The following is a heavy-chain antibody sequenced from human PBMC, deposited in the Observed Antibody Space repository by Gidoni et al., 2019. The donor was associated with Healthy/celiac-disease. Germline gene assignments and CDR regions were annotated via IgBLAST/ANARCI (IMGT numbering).Heavy chain of an antibody. V-gene: IGHV6-1*01. CDR2: TYYRSKWYK. CDR1: GDCFSSTSAA. J-gene: IGHJ5*02. CDR3: ARGKVSITPGRAVTGNWFDP. Sequence: QVQLPQSGPGLVKPSHTLPLTCSISGDCFSSTSAAWTWLRQSPSRGLEWLGRTYYRSKWYKDYAVSVKNRITINTDTYKNQFSLQLNSGTPEDTAVYYCARGKVSITPGRAVTGNWFDPWGQGTLVTVSS. D-gene: IGHD6-19*01.